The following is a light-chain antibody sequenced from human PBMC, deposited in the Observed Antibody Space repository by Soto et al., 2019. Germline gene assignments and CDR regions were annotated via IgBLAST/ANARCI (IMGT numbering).Light chain of an antibody. Sequence: IQMTKSPSSLSASVGDRVTITCRASQTITNYLNWYQQKPGKAPKLLIYAASTLLSGVPSRFSGGGSGTDFTLTIDSLQPEDFATYYCQQSYSSPWTFGQGTKV. CDR1: QTITNY. CDR2: AAS. CDR3: QQSYSSPWT. J-gene: IGKJ1*01. V-gene: IGKV1-39*01.